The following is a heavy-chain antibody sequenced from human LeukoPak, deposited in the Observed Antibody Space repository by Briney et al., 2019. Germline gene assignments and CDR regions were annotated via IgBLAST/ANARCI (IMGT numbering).Heavy chain of an antibody. CDR1: GFTFSSYA. J-gene: IGHJ2*01. CDR2: ISGSGGST. V-gene: IGHV3-23*01. D-gene: IGHD1-26*01. CDR3: SKDRTVGASYWYFDL. Sequence: PGGSLRLSCAASGFTFSSYAMSWVRQAPGKGLEWVSAISGSGGSTYYADSVKGRFTISRDSSKNTLFLHMNTLRAEDTAIYYCSKDRTVGASYWYFDLWGRSTLVTVSS.